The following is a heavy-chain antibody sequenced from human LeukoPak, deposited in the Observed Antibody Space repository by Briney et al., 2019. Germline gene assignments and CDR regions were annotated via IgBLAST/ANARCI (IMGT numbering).Heavy chain of an antibody. V-gene: IGHV4-34*01. CDR3: ARGGLAVTTLIFSY. J-gene: IGHJ4*02. D-gene: IGHD4-4*01. Sequence: SETLSLTCTVSGGSISSYYWSWIRQPPGKGLEWIGEINHSGSTNYNPSLKSRVTISVDTSKNQFSLKLSSVTAADTAVYYCARGGLAVTTLIFSYWGQGTLVTVSS. CDR2: INHSGST. CDR1: GGSISSYY.